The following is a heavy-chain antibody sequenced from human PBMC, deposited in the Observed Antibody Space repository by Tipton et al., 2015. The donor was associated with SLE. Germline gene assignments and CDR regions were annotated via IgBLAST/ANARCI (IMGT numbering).Heavy chain of an antibody. CDR3: ARERAVAGFYYYDY. V-gene: IGHV4-31*02. CDR1: GGSISSGGYY. CDR2: IYYSGST. D-gene: IGHD6-19*01. Sequence: LRLSCTVSGGSISSGGYYWSWIRQHPGKGLEWIGYIYYSGSTYYNPSLKSRVTISVDTSKNQFSLKLSSVTAADTAVYYCARERAVAGFYYYDYWGQGTLVTVSS. J-gene: IGHJ4*02.